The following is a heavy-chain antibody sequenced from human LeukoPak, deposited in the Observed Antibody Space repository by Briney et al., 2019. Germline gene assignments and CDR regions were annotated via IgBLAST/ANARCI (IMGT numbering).Heavy chain of an antibody. CDR2: ISSNGGST. V-gene: IGHV3-64D*08. J-gene: IGHJ3*02. Sequence: GGSLRLTCSASGFNFNNYAMNWVRQAPGKGLEYVSAISSNGGSTYYADSVKGRCTISRDNSKNTLYLQMSSLRAEDTAVYYCGLAAYYYDSSGSDDAFDIWGQGTMVIVSS. CDR3: GLAAYYYDSSGSDDAFDI. D-gene: IGHD3-22*01. CDR1: GFNFNNYA.